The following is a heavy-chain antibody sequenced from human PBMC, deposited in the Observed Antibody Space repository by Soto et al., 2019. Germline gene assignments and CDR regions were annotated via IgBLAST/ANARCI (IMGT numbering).Heavy chain of an antibody. D-gene: IGHD2-21*02. V-gene: IGHV4-30-4*01. Sequence: SLTCTVSGGSISSGDYYWSWIRQPPGKGLEWIGYIYYSGSTYYNPSLKSRVTISVDTSKNQFSLKLSSVTAADTAVYYCASSYCGGDCFYYYYGMDVWGQGTTVTVSS. CDR1: GGSISSGDYY. CDR3: ASSYCGGDCFYYYYGMDV. CDR2: IYYSGST. J-gene: IGHJ6*02.